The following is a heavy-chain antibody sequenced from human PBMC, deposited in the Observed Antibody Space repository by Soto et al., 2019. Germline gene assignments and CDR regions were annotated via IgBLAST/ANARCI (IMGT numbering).Heavy chain of an antibody. V-gene: IGHV3-33*01. D-gene: IGHD3-10*01. CDR2: IWYDGSNK. CDR3: AREGIWGYYGSGSNTYFDY. Sequence: QVQLVESGGGVVQPGRSLRLSCAASGFTFSSYGMHWVRQAPGKGLEWVAVIWYDGSNKYYADSVKGRFTISRDNSKNTLYLQMNSLRAEDTAVYYCAREGIWGYYGSGSNTYFDYWGQGTLVTVSS. CDR1: GFTFSSYG. J-gene: IGHJ4*02.